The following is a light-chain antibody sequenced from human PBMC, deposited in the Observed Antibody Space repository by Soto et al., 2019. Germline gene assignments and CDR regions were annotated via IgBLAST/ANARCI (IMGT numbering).Light chain of an antibody. J-gene: IGLJ3*02. Sequence: QSVLTQPPSVSGAPGQRVTMSGTVSSSNIGAGYDVHWYQQLPGTAPKLLIYGNSNRPSGVPDRFSGSKSGTSASLAITGLQAEDEADYYCQSYDSSLSGSVFGGGTKLTVL. CDR1: SSNIGAGYD. V-gene: IGLV1-40*01. CDR2: GNS. CDR3: QSYDSSLSGSV.